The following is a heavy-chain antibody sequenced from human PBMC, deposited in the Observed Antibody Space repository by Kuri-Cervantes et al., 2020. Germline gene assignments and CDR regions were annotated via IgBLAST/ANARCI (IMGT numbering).Heavy chain of an antibody. Sequence: GSLRLSCAVYGGSFSGYYWSWIRQPPGKGLEWIGEINHSGSTNYNPSLKSRVTMSVDTSKNQFSLKLSSVTAADTAVYYCARLGGADYDFWSGYLYYFDYWGRGTLVTVSS. D-gene: IGHD3-3*01. V-gene: IGHV4-34*01. CDR3: ARLGGADYDFWSGYLYYFDY. CDR2: INHSGST. J-gene: IGHJ4*02. CDR1: GGSFSGYY.